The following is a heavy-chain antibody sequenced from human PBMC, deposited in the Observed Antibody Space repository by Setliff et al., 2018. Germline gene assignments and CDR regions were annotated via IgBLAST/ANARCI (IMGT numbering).Heavy chain of an antibody. D-gene: IGHD3-3*01. Sequence: GGSLRLSCAASGFFFRSYEMNWVRQTPGKGLEWVSYINSGGTKIYYADSVEGRFTISRDNGKNSLFLQMNSVRAEDTAVYYCARDGGLLQFLEWSRSYMDVWGKGTTVTVSS. J-gene: IGHJ6*03. CDR2: INSGGTKI. CDR1: GFFFRSYE. V-gene: IGHV3-48*03. CDR3: ARDGGLLQFLEWSRSYMDV.